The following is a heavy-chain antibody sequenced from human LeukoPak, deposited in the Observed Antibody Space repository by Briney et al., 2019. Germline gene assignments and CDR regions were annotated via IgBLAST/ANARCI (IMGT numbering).Heavy chain of an antibody. CDR1: GGSISSSSYY. J-gene: IGHJ4*02. CDR3: ARHSDSYGDRGPGY. D-gene: IGHD5-18*01. CDR2: IYYTGST. Sequence: PSETLSLTCTVSGGSISSSSYYWGWIRQPPGKGLDWIGSIYYTGSTYYNPSLKSRVTISVDTSKNQFSLKLSSVSAADTAVYYCARHSDSYGDRGPGYWGQGTLVTVSS. V-gene: IGHV4-39*01.